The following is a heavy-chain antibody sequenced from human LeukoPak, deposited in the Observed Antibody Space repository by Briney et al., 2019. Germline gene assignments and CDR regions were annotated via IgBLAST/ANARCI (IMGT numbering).Heavy chain of an antibody. D-gene: IGHD3-9*01. V-gene: IGHV3-74*01. CDR3: VGVYYDILTGYYAFDI. CDR1: GFTFSSYW. J-gene: IGHJ3*02. CDR2: INDDGSST. Sequence: GGSLRLSCAASGFTFSSYWMHWVRQAPGKGLVGVSRINDDGSSTSYADSVKGRFTISRDNAKNTLYLQMNSLRAEDTAVYYCVGVYYDILTGYYAFDIWGQGTMVTVSS.